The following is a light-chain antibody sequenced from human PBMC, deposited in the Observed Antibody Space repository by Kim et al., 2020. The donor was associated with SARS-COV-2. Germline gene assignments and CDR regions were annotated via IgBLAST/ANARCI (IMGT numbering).Light chain of an antibody. CDR2: DAS. J-gene: IGKJ2*01. CDR1: QMISSY. V-gene: IGKV3-11*01. Sequence: LSPAERATLSGRASQMISSYLAWYQHKPGQAPRLLIYDASNRATGIPARFSGSGSGTDFTLTISSLEPEDFAVYYCQQRSNWPLYTFGQGTKLEIK. CDR3: QQRSNWPLYT.